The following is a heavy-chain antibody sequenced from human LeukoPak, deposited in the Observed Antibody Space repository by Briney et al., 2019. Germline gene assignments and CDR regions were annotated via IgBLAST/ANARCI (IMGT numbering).Heavy chain of an antibody. CDR2: LDPEDGKT. J-gene: IGHJ4*02. D-gene: IGHD1-26*01. V-gene: IGHV1-24*01. CDR3: AKGGIYSLLDY. Sequence: ASVKVSCKVSGHTLTDLSTHWVRQTPGGGLEWMGGLDPEDGKTIYAQKFQGRVTMTEDTSTDTAYMELSSLRSEDTAVYYCAKGGIYSLLDYWGQGTLVTVSS. CDR1: GHTLTDLS.